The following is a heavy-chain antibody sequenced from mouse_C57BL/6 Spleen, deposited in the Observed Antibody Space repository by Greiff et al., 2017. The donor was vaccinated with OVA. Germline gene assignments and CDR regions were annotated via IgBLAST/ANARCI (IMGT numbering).Heavy chain of an antibody. CDR2: ISYDGSN. D-gene: IGHD1-1*01. Sequence: EVQLQEPGPGLVKPSQSLSLTCSVSGYSITSGYYWYWIRQFPGNKLEWMGYISYDGSNNYNPSLKNRISITRDTSKNQFFLKLNSVTTEDTATYYCARDGDYYGSSYWYFDVWGTGTTVTVSS. CDR1: GYSITSGYY. J-gene: IGHJ1*03. CDR3: ARDGDYYGSSYWYFDV. V-gene: IGHV3-6*01.